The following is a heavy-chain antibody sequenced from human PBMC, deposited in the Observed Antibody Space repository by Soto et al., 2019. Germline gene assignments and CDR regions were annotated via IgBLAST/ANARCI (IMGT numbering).Heavy chain of an antibody. V-gene: IGHV1-18*04. CDR3: ARAGASNWNYVSSSS. J-gene: IGHJ4*02. CDR1: GYNFAGSG. D-gene: IGHD1-7*01. CDR2: ISANSGDT. Sequence: QVQLVQSGAEVKQPGASVKVSCKASGYNFAGSGFIWVRQAPGQGLEWMGWISANSGDTNYAQNLQGRVTMTTDTSTSTACMELRSLTSDDTAVYYCARAGASNWNYVSSSSWGQGTLVTVSS.